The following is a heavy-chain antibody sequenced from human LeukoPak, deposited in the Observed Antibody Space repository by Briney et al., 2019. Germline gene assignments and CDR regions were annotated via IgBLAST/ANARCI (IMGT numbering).Heavy chain of an antibody. CDR3: ARVPGRGTVTIGWFDP. J-gene: IGHJ5*02. Sequence: PSETLSLTCTVSSDSISSHYWGWIRQPAGKGLEWIGRIYTNGRTNYNPSLRSRLTMSVDTSKNLFSLKLTSVTAADTAVYYCARVPGRGTVTIGWFDPWGQGTLVTVSS. CDR2: IYTNGRT. V-gene: IGHV4-4*07. CDR1: SDSISSHY. D-gene: IGHD4-17*01.